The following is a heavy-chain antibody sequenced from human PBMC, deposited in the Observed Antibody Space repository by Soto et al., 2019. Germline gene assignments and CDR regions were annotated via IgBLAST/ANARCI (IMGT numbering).Heavy chain of an antibody. Sequence: PGGSLRLSCAVSGFTFSNYYIHWVRQAPGKGLEWVSAISGSGGSTYYADSVKGRFTISRDNSKNTLYLQMNSLRAEDTAVYYCAKDLAYSSGWYGSYGMDVWGQGTTVTVSS. V-gene: IGHV3-23*01. CDR2: ISGSGGST. CDR1: GFTFSNYY. CDR3: AKDLAYSSGWYGSYGMDV. D-gene: IGHD6-19*01. J-gene: IGHJ6*02.